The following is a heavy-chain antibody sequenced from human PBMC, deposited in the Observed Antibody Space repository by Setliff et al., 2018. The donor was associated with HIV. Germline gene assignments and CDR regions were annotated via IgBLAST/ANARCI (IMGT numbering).Heavy chain of an antibody. D-gene: IGHD1-1*01. V-gene: IGHV1-2*02. Sequence: RASVKVSCKSSGYTFTDYFMHWVRQAPGQGLEWMGWISPDNANTRISQKFRGSVTMTRDRSINTAYMEFTGLTSDDTAVYYCAIQLSNSFDYWGQGTLVTVSS. CDR1: GYTFTDYF. CDR2: ISPDNANT. CDR3: AIQLSNSFDY. J-gene: IGHJ4*02.